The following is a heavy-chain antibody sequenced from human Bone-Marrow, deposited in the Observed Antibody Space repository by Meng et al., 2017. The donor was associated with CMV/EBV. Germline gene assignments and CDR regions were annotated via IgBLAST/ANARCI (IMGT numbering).Heavy chain of an antibody. V-gene: IGHV3-30-3*01. CDR3: ARHCRSTSCYDY. Sequence: GESLKISCASSGFTFSSYAMHWVRQAPGKGLEWVAVISYDGSNKYYADSVKGRFTISRDNSKNTLYLQMNSLGAEDTAVYYCARHCRSTSCYDYWGQGTRVTVSS. J-gene: IGHJ4*02. D-gene: IGHD2-2*01. CDR1: GFTFSSYA. CDR2: ISYDGSNK.